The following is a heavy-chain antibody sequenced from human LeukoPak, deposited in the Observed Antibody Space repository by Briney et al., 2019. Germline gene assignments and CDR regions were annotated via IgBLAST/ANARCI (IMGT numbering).Heavy chain of an antibody. Sequence: SETLSLTCTVSGGSISNSYWGWIRQPPGKGLEWIGSIYYSGNTYYNASLKSQVSISIDTSKNQFSLRLTSVTAADTAVYYCAGQTGSGLFILPGGQGTLVTVSS. CDR1: GGSISNSY. CDR3: AGQTGSGLFILP. V-gene: IGHV4-39*01. J-gene: IGHJ4*02. CDR2: IYYSGNT. D-gene: IGHD3/OR15-3a*01.